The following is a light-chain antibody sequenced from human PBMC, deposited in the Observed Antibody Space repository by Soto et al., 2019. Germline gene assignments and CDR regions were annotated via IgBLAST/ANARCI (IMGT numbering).Light chain of an antibody. CDR1: QDINNC. CDR3: QQYDNLPLT. V-gene: IGKV1-33*01. CDR2: DAS. J-gene: IGKJ3*01. Sequence: DIQMTQTPSSLSASVGDRVTITCQASQDINNCLNWYYQKPGKAPKLLIYDASNLETGVPSRFSGSRSGTHFTLTISSLQPEDTATYYCQQYDNLPLTFGPGTKVEIK.